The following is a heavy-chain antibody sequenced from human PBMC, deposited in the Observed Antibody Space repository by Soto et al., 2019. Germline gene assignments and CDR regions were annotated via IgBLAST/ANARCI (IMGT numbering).Heavy chain of an antibody. CDR1: GFSLTTSGAG. CDR3: AHRRTSYYDSSAYYAPFDY. Sequence: QITLKESGPTLVKPTQTLTLTCTFSGFSLTTSGAGVGWIRQPPGKALEWLALIYWDDDKRYSPSLNRRLTITMDTAENQVVLTMTNMDPGDTATYSCAHRRTSYYDSSAYYAPFDYWGQGALVTVSS. CDR2: IYWDDDK. V-gene: IGHV2-5*02. D-gene: IGHD3-22*01. J-gene: IGHJ4*02.